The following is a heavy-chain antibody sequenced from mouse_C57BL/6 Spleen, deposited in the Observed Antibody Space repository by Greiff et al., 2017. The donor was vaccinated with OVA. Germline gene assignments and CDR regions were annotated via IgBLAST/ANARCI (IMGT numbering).Heavy chain of an antibody. J-gene: IGHJ4*01. Sequence: QVQLQQSGPELVKPGASVKISCKASGYAFSSSWMNWVKQRPGKGLEWIGRIYPGDGDTNYNGKFKGKATLTADKSSSTAYMQLSSLTSEDSAVYVCARNGVVATHYYAMDYWGQGTSVTVSS. CDR2: IYPGDGDT. D-gene: IGHD1-1*01. CDR1: GYAFSSSW. CDR3: ARNGVVATHYYAMDY. V-gene: IGHV1-82*01.